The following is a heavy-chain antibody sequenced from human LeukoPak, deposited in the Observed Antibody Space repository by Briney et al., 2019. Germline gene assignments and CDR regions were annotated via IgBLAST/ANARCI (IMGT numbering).Heavy chain of an antibody. D-gene: IGHD1-14*01. CDR3: TRPRLAELSNYYYYGMDV. J-gene: IGHJ6*02. V-gene: IGHV3-73*01. CDR2: IRSKANSYAT. CDR1: GFTFSGSA. Sequence: GGSLRLSCAASGFTFSGSAMHWARQASGKGLEWVGRIRSKANSYATAYAASVKGRFTISRDDSKNTAYLQMNSLKTEDTAVYYCTRPRLAELSNYYYYGMDVWGQGTTVTVSS.